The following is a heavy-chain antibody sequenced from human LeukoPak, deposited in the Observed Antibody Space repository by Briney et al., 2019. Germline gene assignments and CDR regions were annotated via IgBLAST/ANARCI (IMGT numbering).Heavy chain of an antibody. Sequence: SETLSLTCAVSGGSISSSNWWSWVRQPPGKGLEWIGEIYHSGSTNYNPSLKSRVTISVDKSKNQFSLKLSSVTAADTAVYYCAREFANDYVWGSYRPDAFDIWGQGTMVTVSS. V-gene: IGHV4-4*02. CDR3: AREFANDYVWGSYRPDAFDI. CDR2: IYHSGST. D-gene: IGHD3-16*02. CDR1: GGSISSSNW. J-gene: IGHJ3*02.